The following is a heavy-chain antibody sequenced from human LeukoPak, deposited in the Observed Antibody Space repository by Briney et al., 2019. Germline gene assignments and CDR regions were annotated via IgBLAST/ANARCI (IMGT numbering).Heavy chain of an antibody. Sequence: SQTLSITCAIPGDSVSSNSAAWTWNRQSPSRGLEWLGRTYYRSKWYNDYEVSVQSRITISPDTSKNQFPLQLNSVTPEDTAVYYCARGRVTTIANYYYYYIDVWGKGTTVTVSS. V-gene: IGHV6-1*01. J-gene: IGHJ6*03. CDR3: ARGRVTTIANYYYYYIDV. CDR2: TYYRSKWYN. D-gene: IGHD4-17*01. CDR1: GDSVSSNSAA.